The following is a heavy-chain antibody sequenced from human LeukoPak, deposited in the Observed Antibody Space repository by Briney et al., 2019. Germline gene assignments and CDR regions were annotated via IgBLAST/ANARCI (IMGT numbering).Heavy chain of an antibody. Sequence: ASVKVFCKAFGYTFTGYWMHWVRQAPGQGPEWMGVISPSGGSTIYAQKFKGRVTLTRDMSTSTDYLELSSLRSEDTAVYYCARDHSVRDEAWWFNPWGQGTLVTVSS. J-gene: IGHJ5*02. D-gene: IGHD5-24*01. CDR3: ARDHSVRDEAWWFNP. CDR1: GYTFTGYW. CDR2: ISPSGGST. V-gene: IGHV1-46*01.